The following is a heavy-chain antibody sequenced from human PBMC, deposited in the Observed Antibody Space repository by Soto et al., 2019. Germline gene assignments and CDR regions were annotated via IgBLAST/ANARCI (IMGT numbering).Heavy chain of an antibody. D-gene: IGHD2-2*01. Sequence: ASVKVSCKASGYTFTSYDINWVRQATGQGLEWMGWMNPNSGNTGYAQKFQGRVTMTRNTSISTAYMELSSLRSEDTAVYYCARGRRYRVPAAPINYYYMDVWGKGTTVTVSS. V-gene: IGHV1-8*01. CDR1: GYTFTSYD. J-gene: IGHJ6*03. CDR2: MNPNSGNT. CDR3: ARGRRYRVPAAPINYYYMDV.